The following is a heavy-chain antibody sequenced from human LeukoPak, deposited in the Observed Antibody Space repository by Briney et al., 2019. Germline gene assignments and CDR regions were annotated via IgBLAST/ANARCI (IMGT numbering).Heavy chain of an antibody. Sequence: ASVKVSCKASGYTFTSYGISWVRQAPGQGLEGMGWISAYNGNTNYAQKLKGRVTMTTDTSTSTAYMELRSLRSDDTAVYYCARVIGYCSSTSCYGYYYYMDVWGKGTTVTVSS. CDR1: GYTFTSYG. V-gene: IGHV1-18*01. J-gene: IGHJ6*03. CDR3: ARVIGYCSSTSCYGYYYYMDV. D-gene: IGHD2-2*03. CDR2: ISAYNGNT.